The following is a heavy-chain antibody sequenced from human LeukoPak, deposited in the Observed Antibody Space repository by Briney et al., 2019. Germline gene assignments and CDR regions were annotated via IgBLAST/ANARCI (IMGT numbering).Heavy chain of an antibody. CDR1: GFTFSSYG. D-gene: IGHD3-9*01. CDR3: AKNRHYDILTGGLYYYYGMDV. Sequence: GGSLRLSCAASGFTFSSYGMHWVRRAPGKGLEWVAFIRYDGSNKYYADSVKGRFTISRDNSKNTLYLQMNSLRAEDTAVYYCAKNRHYDILTGGLYYYYGMDVWGQGTTVTVSS. CDR2: IRYDGSNK. J-gene: IGHJ6*02. V-gene: IGHV3-30*02.